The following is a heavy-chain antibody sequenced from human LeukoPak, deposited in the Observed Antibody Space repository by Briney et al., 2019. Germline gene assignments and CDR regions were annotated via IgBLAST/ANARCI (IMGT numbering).Heavy chain of an antibody. CDR1: RGTFSSYA. CDR2: IFAIFGTA. V-gene: IGHV1-69*13. Sequence: SVWVSCMASRGTFSSYALSWVRQAPGQGLEWMGGIFAIFGTANYAQKFRGRVTITADESTSTAYMELSSLRSEDTAVYYCARDRGYYYGSGSKYYFDYWGQGTLVTVSS. D-gene: IGHD3-10*01. J-gene: IGHJ4*02. CDR3: ARDRGYYYGSGSKYYFDY.